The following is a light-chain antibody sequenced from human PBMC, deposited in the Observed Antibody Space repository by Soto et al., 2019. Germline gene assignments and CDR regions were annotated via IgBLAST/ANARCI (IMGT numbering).Light chain of an antibody. CDR3: QQSYSTPRT. J-gene: IGKJ1*01. Sequence: DIQMTQSPSSVSASVGDTVTVTCRASQGISSYLNWYQQKPGKAPKLLIYAASSLQSGVPSRFSGSGSGKDFTLTISSLQPEDFATYYCQQSYSTPRTFGQGTKVDIK. V-gene: IGKV1-39*01. CDR2: AAS. CDR1: QGISSY.